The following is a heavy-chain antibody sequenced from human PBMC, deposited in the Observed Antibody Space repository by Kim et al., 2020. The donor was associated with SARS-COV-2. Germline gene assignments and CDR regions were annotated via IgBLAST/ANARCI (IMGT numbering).Heavy chain of an antibody. CDR2: IYYSGST. J-gene: IGHJ6*02. CDR3: ARDTHSSSWPNSFYYYGMDV. CDR1: GGSISSYY. V-gene: IGHV4-59*01. D-gene: IGHD6-13*01. Sequence: SETLSLTCTVSGGSISSYYWSWIRQPPGKGLEWIGYIYYSGSTNYNPSLKSRVTISVDTSKNQFSLKLSSVTAADTAVYYCARDTHSSSWPNSFYYYGMDVWGQGTTFTVSS.